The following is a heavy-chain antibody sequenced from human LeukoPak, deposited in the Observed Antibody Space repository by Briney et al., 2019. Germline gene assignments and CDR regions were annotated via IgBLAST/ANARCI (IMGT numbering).Heavy chain of an antibody. J-gene: IGHJ6*03. CDR1: GGSFSGYY. V-gene: IGHV4-34*01. D-gene: IGHD2-2*01. CDR2: INHSGST. CDR3: ARGRVEYQLLYYYYYMDV. Sequence: PSETLSLTCAVYGGSFSGYYWSWIRQPPGKGLEWIGEINHSGSTNYNPSLKSRVTISVDTSKNQFSLKLSSVTAADTAVYYCARGRVEYQLLYYYYYMDVWGKGTTATVSS.